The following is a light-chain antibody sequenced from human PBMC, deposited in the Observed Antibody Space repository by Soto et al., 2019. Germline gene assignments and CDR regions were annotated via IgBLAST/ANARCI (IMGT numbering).Light chain of an antibody. CDR2: DAS. V-gene: IGKV3-20*01. Sequence: EFVLAQSPGTLSLSPGERATLSCRASQTVRNNYLAWYQQKPGQAPRLLIYDASSRATGIPDRFSGGGSGTDFTLTISRLGPEDFAVYYCQQFSSYPPTFGGGTKVDIK. CDR3: QQFSSYPPT. J-gene: IGKJ4*01. CDR1: QTVRNNY.